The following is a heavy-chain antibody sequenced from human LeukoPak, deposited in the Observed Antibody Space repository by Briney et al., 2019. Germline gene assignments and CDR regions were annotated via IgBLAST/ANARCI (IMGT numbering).Heavy chain of an antibody. V-gene: IGHV3-23*01. J-gene: IGHJ4*02. CDR1: GFTLSSYA. CDR2: ISDTGNT. D-gene: IGHD2-15*01. CDR3: AKAPVTTCRGAFCYPFDY. Sequence: PGGSLRLSCAASGFTLSSYAMSWLRKAPGKGLEWVSAISDTGNTYHADSVKGRFTISRDSSKNTLFLQMNRLRPEDAAVYYCAKAPVTTCRGAFCYPFDYWGLGTLVTVSS.